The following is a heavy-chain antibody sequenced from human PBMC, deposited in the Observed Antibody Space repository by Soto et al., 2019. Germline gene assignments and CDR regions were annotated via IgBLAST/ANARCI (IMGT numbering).Heavy chain of an antibody. CDR1: GGSISSGTYY. D-gene: IGHD2-21*02. CDR3: ARGQKVTGGIDY. J-gene: IGHJ4*02. Sequence: LSLPCTVSGGSISSGTYYWAWMRQPPGKGLEWIGHIYYGGSTYYNPSLKSRVTISVDTSNNQFSLKLSSVTAADTTVYYCARGQKVTGGIDYWGQGTLVTVSS. V-gene: IGHV4-39*01. CDR2: IYYGGST.